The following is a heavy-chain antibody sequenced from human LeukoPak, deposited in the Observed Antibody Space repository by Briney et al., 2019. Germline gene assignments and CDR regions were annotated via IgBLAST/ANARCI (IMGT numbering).Heavy chain of an antibody. Sequence: GASVKVSCKASGYTFTSYYMHWVRQAPGQGLEWMGIINPSGGSTSYAQKFQGRVTMTRDTSTSTVYMELSSLRSEDTAVYYCARYSSSWTYYYYHGMDVWGQGTTVTVSS. CDR1: GYTFTSYY. CDR3: ARYSSSWTYYYYHGMDV. V-gene: IGHV1-46*01. CDR2: INPSGGST. D-gene: IGHD6-13*01. J-gene: IGHJ6*02.